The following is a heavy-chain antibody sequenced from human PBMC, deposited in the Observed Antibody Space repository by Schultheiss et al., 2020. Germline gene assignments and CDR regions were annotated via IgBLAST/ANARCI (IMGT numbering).Heavy chain of an antibody. Sequence: GGSLRLSFAASGFTFDDYDMKWVRQTPGKGLEWVSGVNWSGGTTGYADCVKGRFTISRDNSKNTLYLQMNSLETEDTAVYYCTTTYNWNRIQGDYWGRGTLVTVSS. CDR3: TTTYNWNRIQGDY. D-gene: IGHD1-20*01. J-gene: IGHJ4*02. CDR2: VNWSGGTT. CDR1: GFTFDDYD. V-gene: IGHV3-20*03.